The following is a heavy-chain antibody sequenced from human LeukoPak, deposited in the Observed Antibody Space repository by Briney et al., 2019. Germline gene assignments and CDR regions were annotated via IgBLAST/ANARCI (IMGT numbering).Heavy chain of an antibody. CDR1: GASISSSSYY. J-gene: IGHJ4*02. CDR2: IYYSGST. Sequence: SETLSLTCTVSGASISSSSYYWGWVRQPPGKGLEWIGSIYYSGSTYYNPSLKSRVTISVDTSKNQFSLKLSSVTAADTAVYYCARVDSSSSGGFDYWGQGTLVTVSS. D-gene: IGHD6-6*01. V-gene: IGHV4-39*07. CDR3: ARVDSSSSGGFDY.